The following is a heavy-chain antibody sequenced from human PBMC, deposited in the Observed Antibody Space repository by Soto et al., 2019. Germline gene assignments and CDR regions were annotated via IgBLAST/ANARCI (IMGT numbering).Heavy chain of an antibody. J-gene: IGHJ1*01. Sequence: EVQLLESGGGLVQPGGSLRLSCAASGFTFSSYAMSWVRQAPGKGLEWVSAISGSGGSTYYADSVKGRFTISRDNSKNTLYLQMNSLRAEDTAVYYCAKEAWDIVVVVAASRGEYFQHWGQGTLVTVSS. D-gene: IGHD2-15*01. CDR2: ISGSGGST. CDR3: AKEAWDIVVVVAASRGEYFQH. V-gene: IGHV3-23*01. CDR1: GFTFSSYA.